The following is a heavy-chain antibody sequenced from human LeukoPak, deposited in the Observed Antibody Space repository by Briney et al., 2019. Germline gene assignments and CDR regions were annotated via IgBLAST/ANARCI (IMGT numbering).Heavy chain of an antibody. D-gene: IGHD3-9*01. J-gene: IGHJ4*02. CDR1: GFTFSSYA. CDR2: ITSNGGNT. CDR3: ARATPTGYYDY. Sequence: GGSLRLSCAASGFTFSSYAMHWVRQAPGKGLEYVSAITSNGGNTYYAKSVKGRFTISRDNSKNTLYLQMGSLRAEDMVVYYCARATPTGYYDYWGQGTLVTVSS. V-gene: IGHV3-64*01.